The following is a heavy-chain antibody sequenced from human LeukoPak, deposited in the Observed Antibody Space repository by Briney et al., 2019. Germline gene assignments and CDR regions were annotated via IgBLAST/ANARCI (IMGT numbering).Heavy chain of an antibody. Sequence: GESLQISCKGSGYTFTKYYIAWVRQMPGKGLEWMGLIYPDDSDARYSPSFQGQVTISADKSISTAYLQWSSLKASDTAMYFCARSAYGSGSYYNYYGMDVWGQGTTVTVSS. J-gene: IGHJ6*02. CDR3: ARSAYGSGSYYNYYGMDV. D-gene: IGHD3-10*01. CDR2: IYPDDSDA. CDR1: GYTFTKYY. V-gene: IGHV5-51*01.